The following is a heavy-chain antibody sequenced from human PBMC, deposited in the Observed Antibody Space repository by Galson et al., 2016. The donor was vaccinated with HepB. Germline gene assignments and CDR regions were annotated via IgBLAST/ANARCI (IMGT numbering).Heavy chain of an antibody. CDR3: ASAVNGLFWFDP. CDR1: GNSFTSHW. Sequence: QSGAEVKKPGESLKISCKASGNSFTSHWIGWVRQMPGKGLEWMGIIHAADSHTKYSPSLQGHITIPTDKSINAAYLQWSSLRASDTAMYYCASAVNGLFWFDPWGKGTLVTVSS. CDR2: IHAADSHT. D-gene: IGHD3-9*01. J-gene: IGHJ5*02. V-gene: IGHV5-51*01.